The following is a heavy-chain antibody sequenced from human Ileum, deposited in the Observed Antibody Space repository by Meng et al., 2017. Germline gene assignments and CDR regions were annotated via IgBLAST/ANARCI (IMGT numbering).Heavy chain of an antibody. Sequence: EVQLVESGGGLVQPGGPLRLSCVASGFSFSSSWMHWVRQAQGKGLVWVSRIKGEGSRTSYADFVRGRFTISRDNAKNTLFLQINSLRAEDTAVYYCARDLSSEWELLNWGQGTVVTVSS. J-gene: IGHJ4*02. D-gene: IGHD1-26*01. CDR3: ARDLSSEWELLN. V-gene: IGHV3-74*01. CDR2: IKGEGSRT. CDR1: GFSFSSSW.